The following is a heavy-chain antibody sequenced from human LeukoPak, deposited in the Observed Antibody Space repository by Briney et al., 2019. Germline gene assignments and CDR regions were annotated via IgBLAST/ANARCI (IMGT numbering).Heavy chain of an antibody. J-gene: IGHJ3*02. Sequence: GASVKVSCKASGYTFTGYYMHWVRQAPGQGLEWMGWINPNSGGTNYAQKFQGRVTMTRDTSISTAYMELSRLRSDDTAVYYCASRSSSRLTELKDAFDIWGQGTMVTVSS. CDR2: INPNSGGT. CDR3: ASRSSSRLTELKDAFDI. CDR1: GYTFTGYY. V-gene: IGHV1-2*02. D-gene: IGHD6-13*01.